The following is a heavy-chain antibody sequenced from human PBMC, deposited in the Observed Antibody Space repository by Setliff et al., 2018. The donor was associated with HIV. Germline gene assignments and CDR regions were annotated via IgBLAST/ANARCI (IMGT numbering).Heavy chain of an antibody. V-gene: IGHV3-48*01. CDR3: ARVRATRTTGAFDI. CDR1: GFTFSSYS. J-gene: IGHJ3*02. Sequence: GESLRLSCAASGFTFSSYSMNWVRQAPGKGLEWVSYISYSSSTIYYADSVKGRFTISRDNAKNSLYLQMNSLRAEDTAVYYCARVRATRTTGAFDIWGQGTMVTVSS. CDR2: ISYSSSTI. D-gene: IGHD4-17*01.